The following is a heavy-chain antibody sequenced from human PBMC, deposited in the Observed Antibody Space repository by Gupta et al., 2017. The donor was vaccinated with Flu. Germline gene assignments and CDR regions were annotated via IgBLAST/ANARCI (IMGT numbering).Heavy chain of an antibody. J-gene: IGHJ5*02. Sequence: LVQSGDEVRKPGASVRVSCEASDYTFNSQPFSWVRRAPGQGLEWMGWISGINGNTAYAQKFRGRLTVTRDTFTRTVFMELTRLTSDDTAVYYCARGGSRILYRELDPWGQGTLVTVSS. CDR2: ISGINGNT. CDR3: ARGGSRILYRELDP. V-gene: IGHV1-18*01. CDR1: DYTFNSQP. D-gene: IGHD2/OR15-2a*01.